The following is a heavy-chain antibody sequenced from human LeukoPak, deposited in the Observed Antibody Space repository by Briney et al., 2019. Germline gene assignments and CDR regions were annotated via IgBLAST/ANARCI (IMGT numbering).Heavy chain of an antibody. CDR1: GFTFSTYS. CDR2: ISSSGTTI. CDR3: ARVDRDGYNSPFYYYMDG. D-gene: IGHD5-24*01. Sequence: GGSLRLSCAASGFTFSTYSMNWVRQAPGKGLEWVSYISSSGTTIYYADSVKGRFTISRDNAKNSLYLQMNSLRAEDTAVFYCARVDRDGYNSPFYYYMDGWGKGTTVTVYS. V-gene: IGHV3-48*04. J-gene: IGHJ6*03.